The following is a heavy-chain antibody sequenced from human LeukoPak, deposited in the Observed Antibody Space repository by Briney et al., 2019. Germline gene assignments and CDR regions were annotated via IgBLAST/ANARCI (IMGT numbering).Heavy chain of an antibody. CDR1: GFTFSNYP. CDR2: ISYDGYNK. CDR3: AGGQATTVVTPY. V-gene: IGHV3-30-3*01. Sequence: GGSLRLSCAASGFTFSNYPIHWVRQAPDKGLEWVAIISYDGYNKYYADSVKGRFTISRDNSKNTLYLQMNSLRAEDTAVYYCAGGQATTVVTPYWGQGTLVTVSS. J-gene: IGHJ4*02. D-gene: IGHD4-23*01.